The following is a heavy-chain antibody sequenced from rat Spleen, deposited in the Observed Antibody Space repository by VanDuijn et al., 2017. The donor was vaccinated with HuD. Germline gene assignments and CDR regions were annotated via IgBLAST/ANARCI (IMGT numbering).Heavy chain of an antibody. J-gene: IGHJ2*01. CDR1: GFSFSNYG. Sequence: EVQLVESGGGLVQPGRSMKLSCAASGFSFSNYGMAWVRQAPKKGLEWVAYISNDGGSTYYRDSVKGRFTISRDNAKSTLYLQMNSLRSEDTATYYCTRGLPDRYWGQGVMVTVSS. V-gene: IGHV5-27*01. CDR3: TRGLPDRY. D-gene: IGHD1-4*01. CDR2: ISNDGGST.